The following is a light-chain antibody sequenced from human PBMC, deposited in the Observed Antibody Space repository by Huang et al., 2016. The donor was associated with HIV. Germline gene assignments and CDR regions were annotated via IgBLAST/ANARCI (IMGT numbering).Light chain of an antibody. CDR1: QSVNTN. J-gene: IGKJ4*01. V-gene: IGKV3-15*01. CDR2: GAS. CDR3: QQYNNWPL. Sequence: EIVMTQSPDTLSVSPGQRVTLSCRASQSVNTNLAWYQQKPGQAPSLLNFGASTRATGIPARFTGSGSGTEFTLTISSLQSEDFAVYFCQQYNNWPLFGGGTKVEIK.